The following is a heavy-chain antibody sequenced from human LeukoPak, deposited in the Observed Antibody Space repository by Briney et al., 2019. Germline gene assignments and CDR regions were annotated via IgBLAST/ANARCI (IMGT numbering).Heavy chain of an antibody. CDR2: INSDGSST. D-gene: IGHD3-10*01. Sequence: GGSLRLSCAASGFTFSSYWMHWVRQAPGKGLVWVSRINSDGSSTSYADSVKGRFTISRDNAKNTLYLQMNSLRAEDTAVYYCARYGSGSYYTSSDYWGQGTLVTVSS. V-gene: IGHV3-74*01. CDR3: ARYGSGSYYTSSDY. J-gene: IGHJ4*02. CDR1: GFTFSSYW.